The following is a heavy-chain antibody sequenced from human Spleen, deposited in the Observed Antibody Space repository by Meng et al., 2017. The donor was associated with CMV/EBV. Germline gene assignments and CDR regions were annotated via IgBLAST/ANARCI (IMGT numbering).Heavy chain of an antibody. CDR2: IYTSGST. V-gene: IGHV4-39*07. CDR3: ARDSGYDFVYAFDI. J-gene: IGHJ3*02. D-gene: IGHD5-12*01. CDR1: GGSISSSSYY. Sequence: LQLQESGPGLVKPSETLSLTCTVSGGSISSSSYYWGWIRQPPGKGLEWIGRIYTSGSTNYNPSLKSRVTMSVDTSKNQFSLKLSSVTAADTAVYYCARDSGYDFVYAFDIWGQGTMVTVSS.